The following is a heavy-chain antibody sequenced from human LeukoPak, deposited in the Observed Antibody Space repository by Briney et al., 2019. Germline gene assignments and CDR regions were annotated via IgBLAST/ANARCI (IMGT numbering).Heavy chain of an antibody. CDR3: ARTLENYYYYYMDV. CDR2: IYTSGGT. V-gene: IGHV4-61*02. CDR1: GVSISSGSYY. Sequence: SETLSLTSTVSGVSISSGSYYWSWIRQPPGKGLGWIGGIYTSGGTNYNPTLKSRVTISVDTSKNQFSLKLSSVTAADTAVYYCARTLENYYYYYMDVWGKGTTVTISS. J-gene: IGHJ6*03.